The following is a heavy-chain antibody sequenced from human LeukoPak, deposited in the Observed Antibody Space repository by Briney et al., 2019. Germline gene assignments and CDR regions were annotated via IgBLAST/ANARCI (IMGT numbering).Heavy chain of an antibody. CDR2: ISGSSSHI. Sequence: PGGSLRLSCEASGFTFSDYYLSWIRQAPGKGLEWISYISGSSSHINYADSVKGRFTISRDNSKNTLYLQMNSLRVEDTAVYYCAIPFGDPFNYWGQGTLVTVSS. J-gene: IGHJ4*02. V-gene: IGHV3-11*03. D-gene: IGHD4-17*01. CDR1: GFTFSDYY. CDR3: AIPFGDPFNY.